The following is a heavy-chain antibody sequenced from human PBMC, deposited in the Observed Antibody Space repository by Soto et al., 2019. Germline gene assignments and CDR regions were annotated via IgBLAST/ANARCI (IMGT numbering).Heavy chain of an antibody. J-gene: IGHJ4*02. CDR1: GFTFSNHW. D-gene: IGHD1-1*01. V-gene: IGHV3-74*01. CDR2: IKTDGNTT. CDR3: ARNWNGVDY. Sequence: EVQLVESGGGLVQPGESLRLSCEASGFTFSNHWMHWVRQAPGKGPVWVARIKTDGNTTNYADYVKGRFTVSRDNAKNTLFLQMNSLRVEDTAVYYCARNWNGVDYWGQGTLVTVSS.